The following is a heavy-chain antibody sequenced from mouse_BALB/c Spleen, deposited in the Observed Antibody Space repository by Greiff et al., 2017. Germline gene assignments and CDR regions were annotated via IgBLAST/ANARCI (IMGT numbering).Heavy chain of an antibody. V-gene: IGHV1-80*01. CDR1: GYAFSSYW. D-gene: IGHD2-1*01. CDR2: IYPGDGDT. CDR3: ARSSYGNFY. Sequence: QVQLKQSGAELVRPGSSVKISCKASGYAFSSYWMNWVKQRPGQGLEWIGQIYPGDGDTNYNGKFKGKATLTADKSSSTAYMQLSSLTSEDSAVYFCARSSYGNFYWGQGTLVTVSA. J-gene: IGHJ3*01.